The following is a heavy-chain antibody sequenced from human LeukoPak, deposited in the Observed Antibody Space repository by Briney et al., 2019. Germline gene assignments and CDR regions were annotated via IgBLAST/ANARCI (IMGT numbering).Heavy chain of an antibody. CDR2: FYVSGST. J-gene: IGHJ4*02. CDR1: GVSISSGGYF. Sequence: SETLSLTCTVSGVSISSGGYFWSWIRQPAGKGLEWIGRFYVSGSTNYNPSLKSRVTMSVDTSKNQFSLKLSSVTAADTAVYYCARDSSLYDSSGYSGLLIDYWGQGTLVTVSS. V-gene: IGHV4-61*02. CDR3: ARDSSLYDSSGYSGLLIDY. D-gene: IGHD3-22*01.